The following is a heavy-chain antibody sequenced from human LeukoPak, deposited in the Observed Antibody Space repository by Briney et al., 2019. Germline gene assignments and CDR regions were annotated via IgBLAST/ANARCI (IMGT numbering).Heavy chain of an antibody. J-gene: IGHJ4*02. V-gene: IGHV4-31*03. CDR1: GGSISSGGYY. CDR3: ARDKDGSYYDY. Sequence: PSETLSLTCTVSGGSISSGGYYWSWVRQHPGKGLEWIGYIYYSGSPYYNPSLKSRVTISVDTSENQFSLKLSSVTAADTAVYYCARDKDGSYYDYWGQGTLVTVSS. CDR2: IYYSGSP. D-gene: IGHD1-26*01.